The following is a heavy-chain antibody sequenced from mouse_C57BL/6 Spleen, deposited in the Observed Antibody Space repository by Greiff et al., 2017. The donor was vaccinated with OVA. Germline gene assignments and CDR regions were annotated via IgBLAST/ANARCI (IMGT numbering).Heavy chain of an antibody. CDR2: IDPEDGET. CDR1: GFNIKDYY. Sequence: VHVKQSGAELVKPGASVKLSCTASGFNIKDYYMHWVKQRTEQGLEWIGRIDPEDGETKYAPKFQGKATITADTSSNTAYLQLSSLTSEDTAVYYCAGETYRGFWYFDVWGTGTTVTVSS. D-gene: IGHD2-9*01. CDR3: AGETYRGFWYFDV. V-gene: IGHV14-2*01. J-gene: IGHJ1*03.